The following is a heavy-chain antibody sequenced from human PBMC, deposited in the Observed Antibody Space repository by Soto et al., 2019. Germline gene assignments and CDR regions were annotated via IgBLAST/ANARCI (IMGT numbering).Heavy chain of an antibody. V-gene: IGHV1-2*04. CDR3: ARVIAAAVYYGMDV. D-gene: IGHD6-13*01. Sequence: ASVKVSCKASGYTFTGYYMHWVRQAPGQGLEWMGWINPNSGGTNYAQKFQGWVTMTRDTSISTAYMELSRLRSDDTAVYYCARVIAAAVYYGMDVWGQGTTVTVSS. CDR2: INPNSGGT. CDR1: GYTFTGYY. J-gene: IGHJ6*02.